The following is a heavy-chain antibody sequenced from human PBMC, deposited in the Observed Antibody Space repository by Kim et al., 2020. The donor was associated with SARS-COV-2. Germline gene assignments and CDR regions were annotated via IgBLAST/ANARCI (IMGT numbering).Heavy chain of an antibody. CDR1: GFTFSSYA. CDR2: ISSSGYNI. Sequence: GGSLRLSCAASGFTFSSYAMNWVRQAPGKGLEWVSIISSSGYNIHYADSVKGRFTISRDNSKNTLYLQMNSLRVDDTAVYYCAREKDSSFDYWGQGTLVT. J-gene: IGHJ4*02. V-gene: IGHV3-23*01. CDR3: AREKDSSFDY.